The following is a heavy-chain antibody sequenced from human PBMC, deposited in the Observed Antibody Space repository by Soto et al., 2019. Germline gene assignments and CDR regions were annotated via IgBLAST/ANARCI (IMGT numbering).Heavy chain of an antibody. Sequence: QVQLQESGPGLVKPSQTLSLTCTVSGGSISSGGYYWSWIRQHPGKGLEWIGYIYYSGSTYYNPSLKSRVTISVDTSKNQFSRKLSSVTAADTAVYYCARGRDLIVVVPAANVYWFDPWGQGTLVTVAS. V-gene: IGHV4-31*03. CDR3: ARGRDLIVVVPAANVYWFDP. CDR2: IYYSGST. J-gene: IGHJ5*02. CDR1: GGSISSGGYY. D-gene: IGHD2-2*01.